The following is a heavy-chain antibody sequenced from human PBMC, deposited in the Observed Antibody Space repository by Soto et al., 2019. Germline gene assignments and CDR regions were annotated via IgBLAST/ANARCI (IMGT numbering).Heavy chain of an antibody. D-gene: IGHD2-2*01. V-gene: IGHV4-30-2*01. CDR3: ARARTRYNWFDP. CDR1: GGSISSGGYS. CDR2: IYHSGST. Sequence: SETLSLTCAVSGGSISSGGYSWSWIRQPPGKGLEWIGYIYHSGSTYYNPSLKSRVTISVDRSKNQFSLKLSSVTAADTAVYYCARARTRYNWFDPWGQGTLVTVSS. J-gene: IGHJ5*02.